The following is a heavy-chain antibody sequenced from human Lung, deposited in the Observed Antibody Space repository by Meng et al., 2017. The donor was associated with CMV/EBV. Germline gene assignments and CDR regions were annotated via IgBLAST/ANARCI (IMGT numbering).Heavy chain of an antibody. CDR3: AKDRVYSSRYSGMDV. D-gene: IGHD5-12*01. CDR1: GFTFSSYG. Sequence: GGSLRLXXVASGFTFSSYGMHWVRQAPGKGLEWVAYIRYDGSNEYYVDSVKGRFTISRDNSKNTLYLQMSSLRAEDTAVYYCAKDRVYSSRYSGMDVWGQGXTVTVSS. J-gene: IGHJ6*02. V-gene: IGHV3-30*02. CDR2: IRYDGSNE.